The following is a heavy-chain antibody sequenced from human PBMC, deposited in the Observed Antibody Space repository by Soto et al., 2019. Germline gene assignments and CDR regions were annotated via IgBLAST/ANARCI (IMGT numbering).Heavy chain of an antibody. CDR3: AAAPTPVAGRPPDF. CDR1: GYMFTGFY. J-gene: IGHJ4*02. D-gene: IGHD6-19*01. CDR2: INPNNGVT. V-gene: IGHV1-2*02. Sequence: QVPLVQSGAEVKRPGASVKVSCKASGYMFTGFYLHWVRQAPGQGLEWMGWINPNNGVTTYAKNFQGRVTMTRDSSFSTAYRELSSLRPADPAFFFWAAAPTPVAGRPPDFWAQETVVT.